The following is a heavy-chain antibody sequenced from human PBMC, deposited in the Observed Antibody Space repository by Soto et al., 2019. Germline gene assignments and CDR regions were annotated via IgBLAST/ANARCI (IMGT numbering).Heavy chain of an antibody. CDR1: GFTFSSYA. D-gene: IGHD3-16*02. V-gene: IGHV3-23*01. J-gene: IGHJ4*02. CDR3: AIRGIMITFGGVIVTTYYFDY. CDR2: ISGSGGST. Sequence: PGGSLRLSCAASGFTFSSYAMSWVRQAPGKGLEWVSAISGSGGSTYYADSVKGRFTISRDNSKNTLYLQMNSLRAEDTAVYYCAIRGIMITFGGVIVTTYYFDYWGQGTLVTVSS.